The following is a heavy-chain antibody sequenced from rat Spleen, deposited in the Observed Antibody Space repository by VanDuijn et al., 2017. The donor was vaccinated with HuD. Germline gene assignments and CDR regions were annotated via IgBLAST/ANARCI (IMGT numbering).Heavy chain of an antibody. CDR3: TRAGYLRDWYFDF. Sequence: EVQLVESGGGLVQPGRSLKLSCAASGFTFSDYGVAWVRQAPTKGLEWVATISSDGRRNYYRDSVKGRFTISRDNTKNTLYLQMDNLRSEETATYYCTRAGYLRDWYFDFWGPGTMVTVSS. D-gene: IGHD2-2*01. V-gene: IGHV5-29*01. CDR2: ISSDGRRN. J-gene: IGHJ1*01. CDR1: GFTFSDYG.